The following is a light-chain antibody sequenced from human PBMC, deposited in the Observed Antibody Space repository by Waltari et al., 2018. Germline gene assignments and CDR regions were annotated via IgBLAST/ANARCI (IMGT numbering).Light chain of an antibody. V-gene: IGKV1-5*03. CDR3: QQYRNLWT. Sequence: DIQMTQSPSTLSASVGERVTITCRASQSLSNWLAWYHQKPGKAPKVLIYKASTLESRVPSRFSGSGAVTEFTLTISSLQPDDFATYYCQQYRNLWTFGQGTKVEIK. CDR2: KAS. CDR1: QSLSNW. J-gene: IGKJ1*01.